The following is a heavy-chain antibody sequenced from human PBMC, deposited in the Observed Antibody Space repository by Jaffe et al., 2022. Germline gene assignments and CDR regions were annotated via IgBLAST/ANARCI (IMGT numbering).Heavy chain of an antibody. D-gene: IGHD3-3*01. CDR3: TTDFTDFWSGVVDY. J-gene: IGHJ4*02. Sequence: EVQLVESGGGLVKPGGSLRLSCAASGFTFSNAWMSWVRQAPGKGLEWVGRIKSKTDGGTTDYAAPVKGRFTISRDDSKNTLYLQMNSLKTEDTAVYYCTTDFTDFWSGVVDYWGQGTLVTVSS. V-gene: IGHV3-15*01. CDR2: IKSKTDGGTT. CDR1: GFTFSNAW.